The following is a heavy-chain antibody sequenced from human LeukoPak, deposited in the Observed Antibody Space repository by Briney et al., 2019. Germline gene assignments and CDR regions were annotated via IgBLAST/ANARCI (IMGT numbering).Heavy chain of an antibody. CDR1: GGSISSGSYY. CDR3: AITTPRGDY. J-gene: IGHJ4*02. CDR2: IYISESA. D-gene: IGHD3-22*01. Sequence: PSQTLSLTCTVSGGSISSGSYYWTWIRQPAGKGLEWIGRIYISESANYNSSLKSRVTISVDTSKNQSSLKLSSVTAADTAVYYCAITTPRGDYWGQGTLVTVSS. V-gene: IGHV4-61*02.